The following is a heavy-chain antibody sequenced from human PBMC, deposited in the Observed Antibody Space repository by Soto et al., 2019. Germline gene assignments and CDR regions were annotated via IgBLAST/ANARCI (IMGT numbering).Heavy chain of an antibody. V-gene: IGHV1-69*01. CDR2: IIPISGTA. Sequence: QVQLVQSGAEVKKPGSSVKVSCKASGGTFSSYAISWVRQAPGQGLEWMGGIIPISGTANYAQKFQGRVSICEDYPTGAADMYLSSLISEDSAVYYCARALGISTSLEIYYYYYYGMDVWGHGTTVTVPS. CDR1: GGTFSSYA. J-gene: IGHJ6*02. D-gene: IGHD2-2*01. CDR3: ARALGISTSLEIYYYYYYGMDV.